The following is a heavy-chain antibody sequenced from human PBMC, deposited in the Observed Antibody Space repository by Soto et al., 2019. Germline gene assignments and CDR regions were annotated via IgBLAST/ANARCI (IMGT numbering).Heavy chain of an antibody. CDR2: ISGSGGST. V-gene: IGHV3-23*01. Sequence: EVQLLESGGGLVQPGGSLRLSCAASGFTFSSYAMSWVRQAPGKGLEWVSAISGSGGSTYYADSVKGRFTISRDNSKNKLYLQMNRLRAEDTAVYYCAKGGYYDSSGYLDYWGQGTLVTVSS. CDR1: GFTFSSYA. D-gene: IGHD3-22*01. CDR3: AKGGYYDSSGYLDY. J-gene: IGHJ4*02.